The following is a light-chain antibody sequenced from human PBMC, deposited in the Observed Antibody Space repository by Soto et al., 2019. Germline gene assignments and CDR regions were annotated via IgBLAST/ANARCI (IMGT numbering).Light chain of an antibody. J-gene: IGKJ5*01. Sequence: ELVLTQSPATLSLSPGERATLSCRASQSVSSYLAWYQQKPGQAPRLLIYDASNRATGIPARFSGSGSGTDFTLTISSLEPEDFAVYYCQQRRTFGQGTRLGIK. CDR2: DAS. CDR3: QQRRT. V-gene: IGKV3-11*01. CDR1: QSVSSY.